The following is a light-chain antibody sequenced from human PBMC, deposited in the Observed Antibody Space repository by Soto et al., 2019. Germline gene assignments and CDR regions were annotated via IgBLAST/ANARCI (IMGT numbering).Light chain of an antibody. J-gene: IGKJ3*01. CDR3: QQYYGTPFT. CDR1: QSVLYSSNNKNY. V-gene: IGKV4-1*01. CDR2: WAS. Sequence: DIVMTQSPDSLAVSLGERATINCKSSQSVLYSSNNKNYLAWYQQKPGQPPKLLIYWASTRESGVPDRFSGSGSGTDSTLTISGLQAEDVAVYYCQQYYGTPFTFGPGTKVDLK.